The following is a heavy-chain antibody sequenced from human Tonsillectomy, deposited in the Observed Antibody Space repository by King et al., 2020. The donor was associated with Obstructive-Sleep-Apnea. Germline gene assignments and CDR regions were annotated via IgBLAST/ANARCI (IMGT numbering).Heavy chain of an antibody. D-gene: IGHD3-22*01. J-gene: IGHJ4*02. V-gene: IGHV3-30*04. CDR2: MSYDGSNK. CDR1: GINFSSHA. CDR3: AREDSLGYSTGYPIDY. Sequence: QVQLVQSGGGVVQPGRSLRLSCAASGINFSSHAMHWVRQAPGKGLEWVAFMSYDGSNKYYAESVKGRFTISRENSKNTLYLQMNSLRAEDTAVYYCAREDSLGYSTGYPIDYWGQGTLVTVSS.